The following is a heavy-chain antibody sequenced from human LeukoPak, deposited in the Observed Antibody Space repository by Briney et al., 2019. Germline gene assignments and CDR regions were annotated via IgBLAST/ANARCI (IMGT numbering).Heavy chain of an antibody. V-gene: IGHV3-23*01. CDR2: ISGSGGST. CDR3: AKSTKRFGPGSYYYFDY. Sequence: GGSLRLSCAASGFTFSSYAMSWVRQAPGKGLEWVSAISGSGGSTYYADSVKGRFTISRDNSKNTLYLQMNSLRAEDTTVYYCAKSTKRFGPGSYYYFDYWGQGTLVTVSS. D-gene: IGHD3-10*01. CDR1: GFTFSSYA. J-gene: IGHJ4*02.